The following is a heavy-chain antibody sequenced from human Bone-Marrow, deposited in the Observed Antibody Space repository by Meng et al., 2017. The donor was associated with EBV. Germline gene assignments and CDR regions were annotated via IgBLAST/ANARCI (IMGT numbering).Heavy chain of an antibody. D-gene: IGHD5-18*01. CDR3: ARSIVDTAMVSDY. J-gene: IGHJ4*02. Sequence: QVKLVQSGAAVKKSGGSVKVSCKASGYTFTSYARHWVRQAPGQRIEWMGWINAGNGNTKYSQKFQGRVTITRDTSASTAYMELSSLRSEDTAVYYCARSIVDTAMVSDYWGQGTLVTVSS. CDR2: INAGNGNT. V-gene: IGHV1-3*01. CDR1: GYTFTSYA.